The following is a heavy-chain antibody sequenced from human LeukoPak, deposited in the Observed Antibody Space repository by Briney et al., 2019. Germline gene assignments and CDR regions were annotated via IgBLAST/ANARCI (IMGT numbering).Heavy chain of an antibody. CDR3: ARDLPSYYFGSGNIFDP. V-gene: IGHV4-4*07. CDR1: GGSISNYY. Sequence: SETLSLTCTVSGGSISNYYWSWIRQPAAKGREWIGRIYNAGRTNYNASHTSRVTMSVDTSNNQFSLQLSSVTAADTAVYYCARDLPSYYFGSGNIFDPWGQGILVTVSS. J-gene: IGHJ5*02. CDR2: IYNAGRT. D-gene: IGHD3-10*01.